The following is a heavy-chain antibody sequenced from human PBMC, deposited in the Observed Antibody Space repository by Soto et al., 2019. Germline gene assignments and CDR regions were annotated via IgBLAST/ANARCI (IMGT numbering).Heavy chain of an antibody. D-gene: IGHD2-15*01. J-gene: IGHJ3*02. CDR3: AKVLRPLQTIALDAFDI. CDR1: GFTFSSYA. V-gene: IGHV3-23*01. CDR2: ISGSGGST. Sequence: GGSLRLSCAASGFTFSSYAMSWVRQAPGKGLEWVSAISGSGGSTYYADSVKGRFTISRDNSKNTLYLQMNSLRAEDTAVYYCAKVLRPLQTIALDAFDIWGQGTMVTVSS.